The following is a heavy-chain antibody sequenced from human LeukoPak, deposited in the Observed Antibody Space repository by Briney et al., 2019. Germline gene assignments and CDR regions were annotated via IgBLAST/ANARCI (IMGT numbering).Heavy chain of an antibody. Sequence: PSQTLSLTCTVSGGSISSGGYYWSWIRQPPGKGLEWIGYIYHSGSTYYNPSLKSRVTMSLDRSANQFSLNLSSVTAADTAVYYCARFSPRAMGNYFDLWGQGTLVTVSS. CDR3: ARFSPRAMGNYFDL. CDR1: GGSISSGGYY. CDR2: IYHSGST. D-gene: IGHD7-27*01. V-gene: IGHV4-30-2*01. J-gene: IGHJ4*02.